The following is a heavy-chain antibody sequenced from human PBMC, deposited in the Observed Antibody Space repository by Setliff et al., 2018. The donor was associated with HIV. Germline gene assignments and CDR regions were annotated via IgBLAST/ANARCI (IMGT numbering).Heavy chain of an antibody. J-gene: IGHJ6*03. CDR1: SSSSYY. CDR3: VRKGNMVAPHYPDHLFYMDV. D-gene: IGHD3-10*01. V-gene: IGHV3-33*03. Sequence: SSSSYYWAWVRQPPGKRLEWVAVIWYDGSTIYYADFVKGRFTISRDNAKNSLYLQVDSLRAEDTAVYYCVRKGNMVAPHYPDHLFYMDVWGKGTTVTVSS. CDR2: IWYDGSTI.